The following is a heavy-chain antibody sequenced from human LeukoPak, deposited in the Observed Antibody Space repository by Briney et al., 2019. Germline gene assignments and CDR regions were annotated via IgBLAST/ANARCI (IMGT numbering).Heavy chain of an antibody. CDR2: ISGSGGST. D-gene: IGHD3-10*01. CDR3: AKSPSGYMVRGVHVDY. CDR1: GFTFSSYA. Sequence: GGSLRLSCAASGFTFSSYAMSWVRQAPGKGLEWVSAISGSGGSTYYADSVRGRFTISRDNSKNTLYLQMNSLRAEDTAVYYCAKSPSGYMVRGVHVDYWGQGTLVTVSS. V-gene: IGHV3-23*01. J-gene: IGHJ4*02.